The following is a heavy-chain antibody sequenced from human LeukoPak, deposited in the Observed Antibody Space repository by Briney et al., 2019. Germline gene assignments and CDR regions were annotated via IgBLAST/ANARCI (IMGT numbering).Heavy chain of an antibody. D-gene: IGHD3-10*01. V-gene: IGHV4-34*01. CDR3: ARALRGRGAPVFKAFDI. J-gene: IGHJ3*02. Sequence: SETLSLTCAAYGVSFSGYYWSWIRQPPGKGLEWIGEINHSGSTNYNPSLKSRVTISVDPSKNQFSLKLRSVTAADTAVYYCARALRGRGAPVFKAFDIWGRGTMVSVSS. CDR1: GVSFSGYY. CDR2: INHSGST.